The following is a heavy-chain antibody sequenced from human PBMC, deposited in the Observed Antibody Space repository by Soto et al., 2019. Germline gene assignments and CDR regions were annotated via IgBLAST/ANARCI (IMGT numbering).Heavy chain of an antibody. D-gene: IGHD3-22*01. J-gene: IGHJ3*02. CDR1: GGPVRGYS. V-gene: IGHV1-69*06. Sequence: SVKVSCEAAGGPVRGYSTSGVLQAPGQGVECRGGIIPIFVTANYAQKFQGRVTITADKSTSTSYLELSSLKSEDEVVYYVRTSPPWGYDSSGFLDAFDIWGQGPMVTL. CDR3: RTSPPWGYDSSGFLDAFDI. CDR2: IIPIFVTA.